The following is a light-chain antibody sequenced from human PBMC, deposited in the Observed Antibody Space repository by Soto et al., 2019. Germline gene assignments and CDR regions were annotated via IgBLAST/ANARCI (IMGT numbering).Light chain of an antibody. CDR2: KVF. V-gene: IGKV2-30*02. J-gene: IGKJ2*01. Sequence: DVVMTQSPLSLPVTLGQPASISCRSTQSLVHSDGNTHLNWFQQRPGQSSRRLICKVFNRDSGAPDRFSGSASGTDCTLKISRVEAEDVGVYYCMQGTHWPYTFGQRTKLEIK. CDR3: MQGTHWPYT. CDR1: QSLVHSDGNTH.